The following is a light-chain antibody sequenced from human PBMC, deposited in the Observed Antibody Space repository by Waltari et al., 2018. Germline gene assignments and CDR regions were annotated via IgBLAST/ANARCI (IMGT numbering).Light chain of an antibody. CDR2: DVS. CDR1: QTLPHSDGNTF. J-gene: IGKJ4*01. Sequence: VMTQTPRTLSVTPGQPAPIPCKSSQTLPHSDGNTFLFWYMQKPGQSPHLLIYDVSSRFSGVPDRFRGSGSGTDFTLKISRVEAEDTGVYYCMQGVHLPLTFGGGTKVEI. V-gene: IGKV2-29*02. CDR3: MQGVHLPLT.